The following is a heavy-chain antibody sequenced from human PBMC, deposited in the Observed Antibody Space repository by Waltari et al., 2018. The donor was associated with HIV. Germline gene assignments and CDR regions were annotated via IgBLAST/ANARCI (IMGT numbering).Heavy chain of an antibody. CDR1: GYPLSDLS. J-gene: IGHJ4*02. D-gene: IGHD3-16*01. Sequence: QVQLIQSTSEVKRPGASVTVTCKVSGYPLSDLSMPWVRQGREHRLEWMGGFDPKNGKPVFSQRFWGRVSLAEDTLKDTAHLELNRLTSDDTAVYYCVALYDESPLYSGFWGQGTLVTVS. CDR2: FDPKNGKP. V-gene: IGHV1-24*01. CDR3: VALYDESPLYSGF.